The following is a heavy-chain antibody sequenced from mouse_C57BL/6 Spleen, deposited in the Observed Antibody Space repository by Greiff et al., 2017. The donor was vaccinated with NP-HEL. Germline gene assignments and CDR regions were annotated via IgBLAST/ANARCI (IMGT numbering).Heavy chain of an antibody. D-gene: IGHD1-1*01. CDR2: IYPGEGDT. V-gene: IGHV1-80*01. CDR3: ARGTGVVDWYFDV. CDR1: GYAFSSYW. J-gene: IGHJ1*03. Sequence: VQLQQSVAELVRPGASVKISCKASGYAFSSYWMNWVKQRPGKGLEWIGQIYPGEGDTNYNGKCKGKATLTADKSSSTAYMQLSSMTSEDSAVYLCARGTGVVDWYFDVWGTGTTVTVSS.